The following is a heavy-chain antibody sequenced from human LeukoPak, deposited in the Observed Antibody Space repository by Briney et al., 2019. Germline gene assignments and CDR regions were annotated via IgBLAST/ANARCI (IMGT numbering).Heavy chain of an antibody. CDR3: ARDGGYCSSTSCYTGFDY. CDR1: GFTFSSYA. D-gene: IGHD2-2*02. Sequence: GRSLRLSCAASGFTFSSYAMHWVRQAPGKGLEWVAVISYDGSNKYYADSVKGRFTISRDNSKNTLYLQMNSLRAEDTAVYYCARDGGYCSSTSCYTGFDYWGQGTLVTVSS. V-gene: IGHV3-30-3*01. CDR2: ISYDGSNK. J-gene: IGHJ4*02.